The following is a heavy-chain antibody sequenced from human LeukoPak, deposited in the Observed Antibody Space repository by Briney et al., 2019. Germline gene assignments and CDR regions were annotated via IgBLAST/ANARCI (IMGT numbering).Heavy chain of an antibody. J-gene: IGHJ5*02. CDR3: ARGWGGTSSNWFDP. V-gene: IGHV4-61*02. CDR1: GDSISSGTYY. D-gene: IGHD2-2*01. CDR2: IYNSGNT. Sequence: SQTLSLTCTVSGDSISSGTYYWSWIRQPAGKGLEWIGRIYNSGNTNYNPSLKSRVIISVDMSKNQFSLKLSSVTAADTAVYYCARGWGGTSSNWFDPWGQGTLVTVSS.